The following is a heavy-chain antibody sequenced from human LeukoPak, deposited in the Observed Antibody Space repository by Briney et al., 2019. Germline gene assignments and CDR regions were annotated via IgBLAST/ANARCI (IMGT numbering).Heavy chain of an antibody. J-gene: IGHJ5*02. D-gene: IGHD3-10*01. V-gene: IGHV4-34*01. CDR2: INHSGST. CDR1: GGSFSGYY. CDR3: ARPGTYYYGSGSYNWFDP. Sequence: PSETLSLTCAVYGGSFSGYYWSWIRQPPGKGLEWIGEINHSGSTNYNPSLKSRVTISVDTSKNQFSLKLSSVTAADTAVYYCARPGTYYYGSGSYNWFDPWGQGTLVTVSS.